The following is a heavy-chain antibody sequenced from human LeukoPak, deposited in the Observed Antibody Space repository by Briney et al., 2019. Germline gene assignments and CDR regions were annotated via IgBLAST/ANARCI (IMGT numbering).Heavy chain of an antibody. CDR3: AREYCSSTSCQKAYRNWFDP. Sequence: GESLKISCKGSGYSFTSYWIGWVRQMPWKGLEWMGIIYPGDSDTRYSPSFQGQVTISADKSISTAYLQWSSLKASDTAMYYCAREYCSSTSCQKAYRNWFDPWGQGTLVTVSS. V-gene: IGHV5-51*01. CDR2: IYPGDSDT. D-gene: IGHD2-2*01. J-gene: IGHJ5*02. CDR1: GYSFTSYW.